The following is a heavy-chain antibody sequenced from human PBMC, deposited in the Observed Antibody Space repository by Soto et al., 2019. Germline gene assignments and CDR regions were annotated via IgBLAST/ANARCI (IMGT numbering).Heavy chain of an antibody. D-gene: IGHD5-18*01. Sequence: SVKVSCKTSGVRFTSSAMQWVRQARGQRLEWIGWIVVGSDNTNYAQKFQERVTITRDLSTNTIYMDLRSLRAEDTAVYYCARDDPKGYNYSVAFFDYWGQGTPVTVSS. CDR3: ARDDPKGYNYSVAFFDY. CDR2: IVVGSDNT. V-gene: IGHV1-58*02. J-gene: IGHJ4*02. CDR1: GVRFTSSA.